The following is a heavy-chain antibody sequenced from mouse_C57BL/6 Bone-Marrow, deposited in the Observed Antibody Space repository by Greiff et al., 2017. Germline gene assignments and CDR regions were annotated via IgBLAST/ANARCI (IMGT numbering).Heavy chain of an antibody. D-gene: IGHD1-1*01. J-gene: IGHJ1*03. V-gene: IGHV1-85*01. CDR3: ARGATVVRNWYFDV. CDR2: IYHRDGST. Sequence: VQLQESGPELVKPGASVKLSCKASGYTFTRYDINWVKQRPGKGLEWIGWIYHRDGSTKYKEKFKGKATLTVDTSSSTAYMELHSLTSEDSAVYFCARGATVVRNWYFDVWVTWTTVTVSS. CDR1: GYTFTRYD.